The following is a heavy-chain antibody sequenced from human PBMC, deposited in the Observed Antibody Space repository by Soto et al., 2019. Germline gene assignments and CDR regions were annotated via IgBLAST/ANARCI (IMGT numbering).Heavy chain of an antibody. CDR2: VDPSGGST. V-gene: IGHV1-46*01. CDR1: GFTFRHYY. CDR3: ARGRYNTVNILPLDY. J-gene: IGHJ4*02. Sequence: QVQLVQSGAEVKKPGASVKVSCKASGFTFRHYYMHWVRQAPGRGLEWMGVVDPSGGSTTYAQTFQGRLTIPRDTSTSTVYMQLTNLRSEDTALYFCARGRYNTVNILPLDYWGQGTLVTVSS. D-gene: IGHD4-17*01.